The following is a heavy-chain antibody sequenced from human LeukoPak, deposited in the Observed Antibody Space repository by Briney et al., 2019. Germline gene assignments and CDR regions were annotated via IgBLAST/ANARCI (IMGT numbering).Heavy chain of an antibody. CDR2: ISGSGGNT. CDR1: GFTFSSYA. J-gene: IGHJ2*01. Sequence: GGSLRLSCAASGFTFSSYAMSWVRQAPGKGLEWVSAISGSGGNTYYADSVKGRFTISRDSSKNTLYLQMNSLRAEDTAVYYCAKDPHYYDSSGYYEYFDLWGRGTLVTVSS. V-gene: IGHV3-23*01. D-gene: IGHD3-22*01. CDR3: AKDPHYYDSSGYYEYFDL.